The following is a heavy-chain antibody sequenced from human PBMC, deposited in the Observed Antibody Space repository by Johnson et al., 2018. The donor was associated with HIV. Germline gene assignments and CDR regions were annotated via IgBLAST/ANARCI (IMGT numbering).Heavy chain of an antibody. CDR1: GFTFSSYG. Sequence: QVQLVESGGGVVQPGGSLRLSCATSGFTFSSYGMHWVRQAPGEGLEWVAFIRFDGGNKYYADSVKGRFTISRDNAKNSLYLQMNSLRAEDTAVYYCAKCIWGSSLIDAFDIWGQGTMVTVSS. CDR2: IRFDGGNK. V-gene: IGHV3-30*02. CDR3: AKCIWGSSLIDAFDI. D-gene: IGHD6-13*01. J-gene: IGHJ3*02.